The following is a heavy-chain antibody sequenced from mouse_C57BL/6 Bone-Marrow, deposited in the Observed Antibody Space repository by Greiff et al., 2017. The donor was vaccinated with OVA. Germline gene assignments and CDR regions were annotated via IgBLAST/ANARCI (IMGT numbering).Heavy chain of an antibody. Sequence: VQLQQPGAELVMPGASVKLSCKASGYTFTSYWMHWVKQRPGQGLEWIGEIDPSDSYTNYNQKFKGKSTLTVDKSSSTAYMQLSSLTSEDSAVYYCASFDYDEGYYAMDYWGQGTSVTVSS. J-gene: IGHJ4*01. CDR1: GYTFTSYW. CDR2: IDPSDSYT. V-gene: IGHV1-69*01. CDR3: ASFDYDEGYYAMDY. D-gene: IGHD2-4*01.